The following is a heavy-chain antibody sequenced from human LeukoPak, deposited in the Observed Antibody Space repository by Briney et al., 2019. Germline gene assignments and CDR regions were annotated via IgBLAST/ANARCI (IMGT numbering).Heavy chain of an antibody. J-gene: IGHJ6*02. V-gene: IGHV3-30*18. CDR3: AKAVHYDTLAGPGRDHYYYYGMDV. Sequence: SCKASGYTFSSYGMHWVRQAPGKGLEWVAVTSYDGSNRYYSDSVKGRFTISRDNSKNTLYLQMNSLRAEDTAVYYCAKAVHYDTLAGPGRDHYYYYGMDVWGQGTTVTVSS. CDR1: GYTFSSYG. CDR2: TSYDGSNR. D-gene: IGHD3-9*01.